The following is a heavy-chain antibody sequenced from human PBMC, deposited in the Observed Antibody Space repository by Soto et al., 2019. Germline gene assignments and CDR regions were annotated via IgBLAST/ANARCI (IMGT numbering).Heavy chain of an antibody. CDR3: ARERSSAKRFDP. Sequence: QVQLVQSGAEVKKPGASVKVSCKASGYTFTSYDINWVRQATGQGLEWMGWMNPNSGNTGYAQKFQGRVTMTTNTSRSTAYMQRSSRRSQDTAVYYCARERSSAKRFDPWGQGTLVTVSA. J-gene: IGHJ5*02. D-gene: IGHD6-25*01. CDR1: GYTFTSYD. CDR2: MNPNSGNT. V-gene: IGHV1-8*01.